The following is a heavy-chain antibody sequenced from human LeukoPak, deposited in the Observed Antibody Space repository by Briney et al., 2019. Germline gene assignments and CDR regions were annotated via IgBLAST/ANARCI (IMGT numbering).Heavy chain of an antibody. D-gene: IGHD4-17*01. CDR3: ARDGAISREDDYGDYGFGY. CDR2: ISAYNGNT. Sequence: GASVKVSCKASGYTFTSYGISWVRQAPGQGLEWMGWISAYNGNTNYAQKLQGRVTMTTDTSTSTAYMELRSLRSDDTAVYYCARDGAISREDDYGDYGFGYWGQGTLVTVSS. CDR1: GYTFTSYG. J-gene: IGHJ4*02. V-gene: IGHV1-18*01.